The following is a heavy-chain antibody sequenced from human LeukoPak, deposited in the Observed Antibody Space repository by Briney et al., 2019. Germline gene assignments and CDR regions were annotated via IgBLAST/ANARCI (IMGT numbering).Heavy chain of an antibody. V-gene: IGHV3-48*01. CDR3: ARGRGYSYGAHFDY. CDR1: GFTFSSYS. D-gene: IGHD5-18*01. J-gene: IGHJ4*02. Sequence: GGSLRLSCAASGFTFSSYSMNWVRQAPGKGLEWVSYISSSSSTIYYADSVKGRFTISRDNAKNSLYLQMNSLRAEDTAVYYCARGRGYSYGAHFDYWGQGTLVTVS. CDR2: ISSSSSTI.